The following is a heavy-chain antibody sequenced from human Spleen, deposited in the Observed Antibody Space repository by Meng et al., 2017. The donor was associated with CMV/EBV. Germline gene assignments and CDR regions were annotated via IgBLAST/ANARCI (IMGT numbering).Heavy chain of an antibody. J-gene: IGHJ4*02. D-gene: IGHD3-22*01. V-gene: IGHV3-23*01. Sequence: GGSLRLSCAASGFTFSSYAMSWVRQAPGKGLEWVSAISGSGGSTYYADSEKGRFTISRDNSKNTLYLQMNSLRAEDTAVYYCAKVRYYYDSRAYFDYWGQGTLVTVSS. CDR2: ISGSGGST. CDR1: GFTFSSYA. CDR3: AKVRYYYDSRAYFDY.